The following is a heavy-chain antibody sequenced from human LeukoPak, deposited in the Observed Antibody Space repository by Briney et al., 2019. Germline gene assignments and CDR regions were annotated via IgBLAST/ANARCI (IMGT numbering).Heavy chain of an antibody. Sequence: SVKVSCRASGGTFSSYAISWVRQAPGQGREWMGGIIPIFGTANYAQKFQGRVTITTDESTSTAYMELSSLRSEDTAVYYCARVYYHSSGPFFDYWGQGTLVTVSS. CDR3: ARVYYHSSGPFFDY. CDR1: GGTFSSYA. D-gene: IGHD3-22*01. J-gene: IGHJ4*02. CDR2: IIPIFGTA. V-gene: IGHV1-69*05.